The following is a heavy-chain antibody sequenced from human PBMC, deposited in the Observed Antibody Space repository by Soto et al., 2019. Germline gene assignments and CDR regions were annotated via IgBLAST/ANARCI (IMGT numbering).Heavy chain of an antibody. V-gene: IGHV1-46*01. D-gene: IGHD6-19*01. Sequence: ASVKVSCKASGYTFTRYYIHWVRQAPGQGLEWMRIINPSSGSTTYAQKFQGRVTMTRDTSTGTVYMELSSLRSEDTAVYYCAREPMAVAGQYHYYGMDVWGQGTTVTVSS. CDR1: GYTFTRYY. J-gene: IGHJ6*02. CDR2: INPSSGST. CDR3: AREPMAVAGQYHYYGMDV.